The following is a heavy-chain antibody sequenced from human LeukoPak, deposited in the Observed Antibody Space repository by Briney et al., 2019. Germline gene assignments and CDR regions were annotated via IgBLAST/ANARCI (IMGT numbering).Heavy chain of an antibody. CDR1: GFTVSSNF. D-gene: IGHD6-19*01. Sequence: GGSLRLSCAASGFTVSSNFMSWVRQAPGKGLEWVPVIYGGGNTYYADSVKGRFTISRDTSKNTLYLQMNSLRAEDTAVYYCATWPGGWYGEDSWGQGTLVTVSS. V-gene: IGHV3-53*01. CDR2: IYGGGNT. J-gene: IGHJ4*02. CDR3: ATWPGGWYGEDS.